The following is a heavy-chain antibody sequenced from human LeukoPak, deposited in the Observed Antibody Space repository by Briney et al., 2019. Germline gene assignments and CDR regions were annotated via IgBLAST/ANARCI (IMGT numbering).Heavy chain of an antibody. V-gene: IGHV5-51*01. D-gene: IGHD3-10*01. Sequence: GESLKISCKGSGYSFTSYWIGWVRQMPGKGLEWMGTIYPGDSDTRYSPSFQGQVTISADKSISTAYLQWSSLKASDTAMYYCARGPTYYYGSGSYLSSAFDIWGQGTMVTVSS. CDR1: GYSFTSYW. CDR2: IYPGDSDT. CDR3: ARGPTYYYGSGSYLSSAFDI. J-gene: IGHJ3*02.